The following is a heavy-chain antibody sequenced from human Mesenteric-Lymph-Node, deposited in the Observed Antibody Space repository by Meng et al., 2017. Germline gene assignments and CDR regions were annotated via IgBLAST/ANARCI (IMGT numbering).Heavy chain of an antibody. CDR2: INPNSGGT. CDR3: ARVVAVATITDAFDI. D-gene: IGHD5-12*01. CDR1: GYTFTSYD. J-gene: IGHJ3*02. Sequence: ASVKVSCKASGYTFTSYDINWVRQAPGQGLEWMGRINPNSGGTNYAQKFQGRVTMTRDTSISTAYMELSRLRSDDTAVYYCARVVAVATITDAFDIWGQGTMVTVSS. V-gene: IGHV1-2*06.